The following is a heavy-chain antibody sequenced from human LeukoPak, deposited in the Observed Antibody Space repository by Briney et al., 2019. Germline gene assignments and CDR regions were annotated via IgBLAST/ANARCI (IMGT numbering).Heavy chain of an antibody. CDR2: ISSSGSTI. CDR3: GRDVRYSNFDS. D-gene: IGHD2-15*01. CDR1: GFTFSDYY. V-gene: IGHV3-11*04. Sequence: GGPLRLSCAASGFTFSDYYMSWIRQAPAKGLVWVSYISSSGSTIYYADSVKGRFTISRDNAKNSLYLQMNSLRAEDTAVYYSGRDVRYSNFDSWGQGTLVTVSS. J-gene: IGHJ4*02.